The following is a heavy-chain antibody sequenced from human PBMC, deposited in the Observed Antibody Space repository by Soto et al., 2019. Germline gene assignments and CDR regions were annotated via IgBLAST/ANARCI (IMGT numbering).Heavy chain of an antibody. CDR3: AVNPFPAAIGGAFDI. V-gene: IGHV1-69*01. CDR2: IIPIFGTA. D-gene: IGHD2-2*02. CDR1: GGTFSSYA. Sequence: QVQLVQSGAEVKKPGSSVKVSCKASGGTFSSYAISWVRQAPGQGLEWMGGIIPIFGTANYAQEFQGRVTSTADESKSTAYMELSSLRSEDTAVYYCAVNPFPAAIGGAFDICGQGKMVTVSS. J-gene: IGHJ3*02.